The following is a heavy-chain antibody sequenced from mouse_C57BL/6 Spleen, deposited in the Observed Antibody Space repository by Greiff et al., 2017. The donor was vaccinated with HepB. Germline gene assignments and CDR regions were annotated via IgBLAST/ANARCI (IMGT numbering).Heavy chain of an antibody. CDR2: IYPRSGNT. J-gene: IGHJ2*01. D-gene: IGHD1-1*01. V-gene: IGHV1-81*01. CDR3: ARYTTVVATPYYFDY. Sequence: VQLQQSGAELARPGASVKLSCKASGYTFTSYGISWVKQRTGQGLEWIGEIYPRSGNTYYNEKFKGKATLTADKSSSTAYMELRSLTSEDSAVYFCARYTTVVATPYYFDYWGQGTTLTVSS. CDR1: GYTFTSYG.